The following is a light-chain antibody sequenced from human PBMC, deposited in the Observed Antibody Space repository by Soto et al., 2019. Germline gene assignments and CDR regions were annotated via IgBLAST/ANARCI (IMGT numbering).Light chain of an antibody. J-gene: IGKJ5*01. CDR3: QQYNNWPIT. CDR2: GAS. V-gene: IGKV3-15*01. Sequence: ESVLTQSPGNLSLSPGERATLSCRASQTVGSNLAWYQQKPGQAPRLLIYGASTRASGIPARFSGSGSGTEFALTISSLQSEDFAVYYCQQYNNWPITFGQGTRLEIK. CDR1: QTVGSN.